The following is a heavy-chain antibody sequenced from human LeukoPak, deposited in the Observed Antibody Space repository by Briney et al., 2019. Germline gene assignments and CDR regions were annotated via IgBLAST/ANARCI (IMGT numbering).Heavy chain of an antibody. J-gene: IGHJ4*02. D-gene: IGHD3-16*02. CDR3: ARDMITFGGVIVLYYFDY. CDR2: MNPSSGNT. Sequence: ASVKVSCKASGYTFTSTDINWVRQATGQGLEWMGWMNPSSGNTGYAQHFQGRLTMTRDMSTSTVYMELSSLRSEDTAVYYCARDMITFGGVIVLYYFDYWGQGTLVTVSS. CDR1: GYTFTSTD. V-gene: IGHV1-8*01.